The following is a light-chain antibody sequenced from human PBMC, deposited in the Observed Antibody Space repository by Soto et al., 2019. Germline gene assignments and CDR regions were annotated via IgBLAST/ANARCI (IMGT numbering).Light chain of an antibody. CDR1: QSYLSS. Sequence: EIVMTQCPGTLSASPGARATLSSMASQSYLSSLAWYQQKPGQPPRLLIYAASTRATGVPARFSGSGSGTEFTLNISSLQSEDFAIYYCQKYNNWPPWTFGKGTKVDIK. CDR3: QKYNNWPPWT. CDR2: AAS. V-gene: IGKV3-15*01. J-gene: IGKJ1*01.